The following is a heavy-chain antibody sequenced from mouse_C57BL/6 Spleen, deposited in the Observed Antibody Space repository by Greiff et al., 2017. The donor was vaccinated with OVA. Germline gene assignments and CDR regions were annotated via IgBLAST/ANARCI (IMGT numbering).Heavy chain of an antibody. J-gene: IGHJ4*01. V-gene: IGHV1-69*01. CDR1: GYTFTSYW. CDR3: ARGYGKGYYAMDD. D-gene: IGHD2-1*01. CDR2: IDPSDSYT. Sequence: QVQLQQSGAELVMPGASVKLSCKASGYTFTSYWMHWVKQRPGQGLEWIGEIDPSDSYTNYNQKFKGKSTLTVDKSSSTAYMQLSSLTSEDSAVYYCARGYGKGYYAMDDWGQGTSVTVSS.